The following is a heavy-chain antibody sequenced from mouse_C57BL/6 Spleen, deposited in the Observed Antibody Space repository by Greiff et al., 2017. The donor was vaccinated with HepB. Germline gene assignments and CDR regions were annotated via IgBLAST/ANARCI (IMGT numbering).Heavy chain of an antibody. CDR2: ISDGGSYT. CDR1: GFTFSSYA. J-gene: IGHJ3*01. V-gene: IGHV5-4*03. CDR3: ARAPYDYDVPFAY. Sequence: EVKLVDSGGGLVKPGGSLKLSCAASGFTFSSYAMSWVRQTPEKRLEWVATISDGGSYTYYPDNVKGRFTISRDNAKNNLYLQMSHLKSEDTAMYYCARAPYDYDVPFAYWGQGTLVTVSA. D-gene: IGHD2-4*01.